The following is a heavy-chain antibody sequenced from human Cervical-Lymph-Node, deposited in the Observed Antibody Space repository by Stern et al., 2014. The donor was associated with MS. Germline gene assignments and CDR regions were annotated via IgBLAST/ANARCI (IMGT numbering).Heavy chain of an antibody. CDR1: GFSFSRYA. CDR2: IWYEGSNE. CDR3: ARPGEGHYLDS. J-gene: IGHJ4*02. V-gene: IGHV3-33*01. Sequence: DQLVESGGGAVQPGRSLRLSCAASGFSFSRYAMHWVRQAPGKGLEWVAAIWYEGSNENYADSVKGRFIISRDNSKNRLYLQMNSLRAEDTALYYCARPGEGHYLDSWGQGTLVTVSS.